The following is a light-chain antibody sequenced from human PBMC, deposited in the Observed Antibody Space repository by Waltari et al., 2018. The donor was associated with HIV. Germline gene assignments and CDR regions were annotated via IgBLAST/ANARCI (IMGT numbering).Light chain of an antibody. J-gene: IGLJ3*02. V-gene: IGLV1-44*01. CDR1: GSNIASNT. CDR2: SNY. CDR3: AAWDDSLNARV. Sequence: QSVLTQPPSASGTPGQRVTISCSGSGSNIASNTVNWYQHLPGTAPKLLIYSNYQRPSGVPDRFSGSRSGTSASLAISGLQPEDEADYYCAAWDDSLNARVFGGGTKLTVL.